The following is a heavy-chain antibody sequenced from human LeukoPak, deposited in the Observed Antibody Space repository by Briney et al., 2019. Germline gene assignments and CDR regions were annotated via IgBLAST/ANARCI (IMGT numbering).Heavy chain of an antibody. V-gene: IGHV3-21*01. CDR2: ISSSSSYI. J-gene: IGHJ4*02. CDR3: ARGVLRYFDWLSLYYFDY. Sequence: PGGSLRLSCAASGFTFSDFSINWVRQAPGRGLEWVSSISSSSSYIYYADSVKGRFTISRDNAKNSLYLQMNSLRAEDTAVYYCARGVLRYFDWLSLYYFDYWGQGTLVTVSS. D-gene: IGHD3-9*01. CDR1: GFTFSDFS.